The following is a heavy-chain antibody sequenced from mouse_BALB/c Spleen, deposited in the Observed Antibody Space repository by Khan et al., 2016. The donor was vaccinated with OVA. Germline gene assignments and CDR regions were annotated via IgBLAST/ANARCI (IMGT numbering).Heavy chain of an antibody. V-gene: IGHV1-87*01. CDR2: IYPGDGDS. J-gene: IGHJ2*01. D-gene: IGHD1-1*02. Sequence: QVQLKQSGAELARPGASVKLSCKASGYTFTNYWMQWVRQRPGQGLEWIGAIYPGDGDSTYPQKFKDKATLTADTSSSTAYMQLSNLASEDSAVYYGARREVRRGGFDYGGQGTTLTVSS. CDR1: GYTFTNYW. CDR3: ARREVRRGGFDY.